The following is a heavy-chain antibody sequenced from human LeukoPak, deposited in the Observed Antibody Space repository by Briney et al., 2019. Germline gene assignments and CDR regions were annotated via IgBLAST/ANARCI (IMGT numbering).Heavy chain of an antibody. CDR1: GFTFSSYA. D-gene: IGHD6-13*01. V-gene: IGHV3-23*01. CDR3: ARAMRSSSSYYFDY. CDR2: ISGSGGST. Sequence: GGSLRLSCAASGFTFSSYAMSWVRQAPGKGLEWVSAISGSGGSTYYADSVKGRFTISRDNSKNTLYLQMNSLRAEDTAVYYCARAMRSSSSYYFDYWGQGTLVTVSS. J-gene: IGHJ4*02.